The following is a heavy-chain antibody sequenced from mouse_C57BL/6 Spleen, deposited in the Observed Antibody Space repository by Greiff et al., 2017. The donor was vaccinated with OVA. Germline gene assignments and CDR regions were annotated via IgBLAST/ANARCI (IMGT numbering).Heavy chain of an antibody. D-gene: IGHD1-1*01. CDR1: GFNIKDYY. Sequence: EVKLQESGAELVRPGASVKLSCTASGFNIKDYYMHWVKQRPEQGLEWIGRIDPEDGDTEYAPKFQGKATMTADTSSNTAYLQLSSLTSEDTAVYYCTSYYYGSSYGWYFDVWGTGTTVTVSS. CDR3: TSYYYGSSYGWYFDV. V-gene: IGHV14-1*01. CDR2: IDPEDGDT. J-gene: IGHJ1*03.